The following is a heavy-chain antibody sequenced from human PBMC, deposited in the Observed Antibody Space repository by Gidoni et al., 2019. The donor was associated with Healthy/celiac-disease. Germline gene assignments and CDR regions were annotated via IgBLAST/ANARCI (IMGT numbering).Heavy chain of an antibody. V-gene: IGHV3-9*01. Sequence: EVQLVESGGGLVQPGRSLRLSCAASGFTFDDYAMHLVRQAPGKGLEWVSGISWNSGSIGYADSVKGRFTISRDNAKNSLYLQMNSLRAEDTALYYCAKGRTTSKTARQQYSSGLHDAFDIWGQGTMVTVSS. CDR3: AKGRTTSKTARQQYSSGLHDAFDI. CDR2: ISWNSGSI. D-gene: IGHD6-19*01. CDR1: GFTFDDYA. J-gene: IGHJ3*02.